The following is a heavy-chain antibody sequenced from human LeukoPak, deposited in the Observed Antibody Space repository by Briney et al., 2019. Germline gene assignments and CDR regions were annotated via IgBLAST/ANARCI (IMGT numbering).Heavy chain of an antibody. CDR3: ARHCSGGSCWAAFDI. D-gene: IGHD2-15*01. CDR1: GGSVSSYY. CDR2: VYYSGST. J-gene: IGHJ3*02. Sequence: SETLSLTCTVSGGSVSSYYWSWMRQSPGKGLEWIGYVYYSGSTNYNPALKSRVTISLDTSENQFSLKLSSVTAADTAVYYCARHCSGGSCWAAFDIWGQGTMVTVSS. V-gene: IGHV4-59*08.